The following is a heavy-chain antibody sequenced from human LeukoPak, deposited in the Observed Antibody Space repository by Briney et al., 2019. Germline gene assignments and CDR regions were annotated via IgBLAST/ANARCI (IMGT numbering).Heavy chain of an antibody. D-gene: IGHD1-26*01. CDR3: ATIVGEIYYFDY. J-gene: IGHJ4*02. Sequence: GASVKASCKASGYTFTSYGISWVRQAPGQGLEWMGWISAYNGNTNYAQKLQGRVTMTTDTSTSTAYMELSSLRSEDTAVYYCATIVGEIYYFDYWGQGTLVTVSS. CDR1: GYTFTSYG. V-gene: IGHV1-18*01. CDR2: ISAYNGNT.